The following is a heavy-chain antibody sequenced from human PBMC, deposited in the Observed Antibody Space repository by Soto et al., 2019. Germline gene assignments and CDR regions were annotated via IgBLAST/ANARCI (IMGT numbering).Heavy chain of an antibody. CDR1: GGAFSNYG. CDR3: ARDLSAGTAAY. V-gene: IGHV1-69*13. J-gene: IGHJ4*02. Sequence: SVKVSCKASGGAFSNYGISWVRQAPGQGLEWMGGIIPMFGTPKYAQKFRGRVTINADESTTTAYMDLSSLNSDDTAVYYCARDLSAGTAAYWGQGTLVTVSS. D-gene: IGHD1-7*01. CDR2: IIPMFGTP.